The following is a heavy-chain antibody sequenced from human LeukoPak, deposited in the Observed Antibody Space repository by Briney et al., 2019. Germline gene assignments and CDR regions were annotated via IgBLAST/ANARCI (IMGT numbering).Heavy chain of an antibody. V-gene: IGHV1-8*01. J-gene: IGHJ5*01. Sequence: ASVKVSCKASGWPFSTHDINWVRQSTGQGLEWLGWVNPNSGTAGYAQKFQGRVAMTRDSSISTAYLELNSLRSEDTAVYFCATTRRLPLLGFDSRGQGTLVTVSS. CDR2: VNPNSGTA. CDR3: ATTRRLPLLGFDS. CDR1: GWPFSTHD. D-gene: IGHD2-15*01.